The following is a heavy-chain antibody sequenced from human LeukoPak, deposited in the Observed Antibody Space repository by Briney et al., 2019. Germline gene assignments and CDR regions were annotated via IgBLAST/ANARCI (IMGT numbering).Heavy chain of an antibody. CDR2: IYSSGST. J-gene: IGHJ4*02. CDR3: ARGFRSGGRCYLFDS. Sequence: WGTLSLTCTGSGGSLSGSYWSWIRPPAGKGLDWVGRIYSSGSTNYNPSLRRRDTMSVDTSKNQVSLKLNSVTAADTAVYLCARGFRSGGRCYLFDSWGQGTLVTVSS. D-gene: IGHD2-15*01. V-gene: IGHV4-4*07. CDR1: GGSLSGSY.